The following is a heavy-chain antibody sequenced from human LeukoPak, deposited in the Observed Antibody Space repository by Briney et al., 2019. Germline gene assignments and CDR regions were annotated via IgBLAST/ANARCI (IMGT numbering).Heavy chain of an antibody. CDR2: IYSSGSP. J-gene: IGHJ5*02. Sequence: SETLSLTCTGSGGSISGYYWSWIRQPPGKGLEWIGYIYSSGSPNYTPSLKSRVTISVDTSKNQFSLMLKSVTAADTAVYYCARRVAVVGSNWFDPWGQGTLVTVSS. CDR1: GGSISGYY. V-gene: IGHV4-59*01. CDR3: ARRVAVVGSNWFDP. D-gene: IGHD6-13*01.